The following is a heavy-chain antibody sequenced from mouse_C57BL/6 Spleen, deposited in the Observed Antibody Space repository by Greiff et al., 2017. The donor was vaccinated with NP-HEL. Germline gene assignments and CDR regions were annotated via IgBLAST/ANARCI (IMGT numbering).Heavy chain of an antibody. CDR1: GYAFSSSW. D-gene: IGHD2-5*01. CDR2: IYPGDGDT. V-gene: IGHV1-82*01. Sequence: VQLQQSGPELVKPGDSVKISCKASGYAFSSSWMNWVKQRPGKGLEWIGRIYPGDGDTNYNGKFNGKATLTADKSSSTAYMQLSSLTYEDSAVYFCARLEDYSNYVDFDYWGQGTTLTVSS. CDR3: ARLEDYSNYVDFDY. J-gene: IGHJ2*01.